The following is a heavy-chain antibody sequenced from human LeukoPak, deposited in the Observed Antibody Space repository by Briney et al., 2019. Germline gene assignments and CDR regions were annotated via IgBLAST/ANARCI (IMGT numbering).Heavy chain of an antibody. CDR2: ISGDGDTT. Sequence: GGSLRLSCAASGFTFSSYWMHWVRQAPGKGLVWVSRISGDGDTTNYADSVKGRFTISRDNAKNTLYLQMNSLRAEDTAVYYCARVLYSWNDVVDYWGQGTLVTVSS. J-gene: IGHJ4*02. D-gene: IGHD1-20*01. V-gene: IGHV3-74*01. CDR1: GFTFSSYW. CDR3: ARVLYSWNDVVDY.